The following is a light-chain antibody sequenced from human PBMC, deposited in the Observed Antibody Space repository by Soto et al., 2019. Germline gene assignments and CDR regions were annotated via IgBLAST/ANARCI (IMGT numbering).Light chain of an antibody. CDR1: SSNIGAGYD. J-gene: IGLJ1*01. CDR2: GNN. V-gene: IGLV1-40*01. CDR3: PSYDSSLSAYV. Sequence: QSVLTQPPSVSGAPGQRVTISCTGSSSNIGAGYDVHWYQQLPGTAPKLLIYGNNNRPSGVPDRFSGSKSGTSASLAITGLQAEDEADYYCPSYDSSLSAYVFGTGTKVTVL.